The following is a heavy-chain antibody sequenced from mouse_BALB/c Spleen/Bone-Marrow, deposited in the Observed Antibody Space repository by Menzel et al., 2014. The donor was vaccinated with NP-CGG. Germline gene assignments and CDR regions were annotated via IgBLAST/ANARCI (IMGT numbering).Heavy chain of an antibody. CDR2: IHYSGYT. CDR3: TRETAVVADFDY. CDR1: GYSITSGYG. V-gene: IGHV3-1*02. Sequence: EVKLVESGPDLVKPSQSLSLTCTVTGYSITSGYGWPWIRQFPGNKLEWMGYIHYSGYTDYNPSLKSRISITRDTSKNQFFLQLNSVTTEDTATYYCTRETAVVADFDYWGQGTTLTVSS. D-gene: IGHD1-1*01. J-gene: IGHJ2*01.